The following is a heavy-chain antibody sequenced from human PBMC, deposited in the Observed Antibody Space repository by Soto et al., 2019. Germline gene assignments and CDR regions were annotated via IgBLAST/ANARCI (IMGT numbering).Heavy chain of an antibody. J-gene: IGHJ5*02. Sequence: GGSLRLSCAASGFTFSSYSMNWVRQAPGKGLEWVSYISSSSSTIYYADSVKGRFTISRDNAKNSLYLQMDSLRAEDTAVYYCARDLQQQLVKVPNWFDPWGQGTLVTVSS. CDR3: ARDLQQQLVKVPNWFDP. CDR1: GFTFSSYS. D-gene: IGHD6-13*01. CDR2: ISSSSSTI. V-gene: IGHV3-48*01.